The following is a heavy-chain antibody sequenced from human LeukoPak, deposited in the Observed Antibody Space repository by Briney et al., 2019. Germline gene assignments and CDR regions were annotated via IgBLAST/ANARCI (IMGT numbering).Heavy chain of an antibody. CDR1: GGSISSGDHY. CDR2: IYYSGST. Sequence: PSQTLSLTCTVSGGSISSGDHYWSWIRQPPGKGLEWIGYIYYSGSTYYNPSLKSRVTISVDTSKNQFSLKLSSVTAADTAVYYCARVVGAYDAFDIWGQGTMVTVSS. CDR3: ARVVGAYDAFDI. D-gene: IGHD1-26*01. V-gene: IGHV4-30-4*01. J-gene: IGHJ3*02.